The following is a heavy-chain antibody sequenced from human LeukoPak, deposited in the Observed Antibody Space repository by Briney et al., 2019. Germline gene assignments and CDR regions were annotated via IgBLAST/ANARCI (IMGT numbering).Heavy chain of an antibody. V-gene: IGHV3-11*04. CDR1: GFTFSDYY. Sequence: GGSLRLSCAASGFTFSDYYMSWIRQAPGKGLEWVSYISSSGSTIYYADSVKGRFTISRDNAKNSLYLQMNSLRAEDTAVYYCARVASGGYSGYDYRIRYYYYYYMDVWGKGTTVTVSS. J-gene: IGHJ6*03. D-gene: IGHD5-12*01. CDR2: ISSSGSTI. CDR3: ARVASGGYSGYDYRIRYYYYYYMDV.